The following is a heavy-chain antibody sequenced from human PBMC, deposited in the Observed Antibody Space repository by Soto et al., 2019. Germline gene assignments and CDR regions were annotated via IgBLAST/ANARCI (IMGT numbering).Heavy chain of an antibody. CDR2: MNPNSGDT. CDR1: GYTFSSYD. J-gene: IGHJ6*03. Sequence: QVQLVQSGAEVKKPGASVKVSCKASGYTFSSYDINWVRQATGQGLEWMGWMNPNSGDTNYAQKFQGRVTMTRNTTIPTAYMELSSLRSEDTAVYYCARGLKFNTPLVRAVNPYYDDYMDVWGEGTRVTVSS. D-gene: IGHD3-10*01. CDR3: ARGLKFNTPLVRAVNPYYDDYMDV. V-gene: IGHV1-8*01.